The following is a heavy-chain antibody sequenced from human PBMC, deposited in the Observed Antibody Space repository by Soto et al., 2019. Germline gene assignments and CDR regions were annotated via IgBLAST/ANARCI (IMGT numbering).Heavy chain of an antibody. V-gene: IGHV4-4*02. CDR3: VRLVYDTRPNYMYFDF. CDR1: GVSISSGNW. D-gene: IGHD6-6*01. J-gene: IGHJ4*02. CDR2: IFHDGTA. Sequence: SETLSLTCAVSGVSISSGNWWTWVRQTPQRGLEYIGEIFHDGTANYYPSFERRVAISVDTSKNQFSLELTSVTAADTAIYFCVRLVYDTRPNYMYFDFWGQGALVTVSS.